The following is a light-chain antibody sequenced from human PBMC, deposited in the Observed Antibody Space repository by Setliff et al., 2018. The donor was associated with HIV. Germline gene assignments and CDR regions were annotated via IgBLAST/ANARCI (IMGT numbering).Light chain of an antibody. Sequence: QSALAQPASVSGPPGQSITISCTGTSSDVGGYNYVSWYQQHPGKAPKLMIYDVSKRPSGVPDRFSGSKSGNTASLTISGLQAEDEADYSCCSYAGSYTRYVFGTGTKVTVL. CDR3: CSYAGSYTRYV. CDR1: SSDVGGYNY. V-gene: IGLV2-11*01. J-gene: IGLJ1*01. CDR2: DVS.